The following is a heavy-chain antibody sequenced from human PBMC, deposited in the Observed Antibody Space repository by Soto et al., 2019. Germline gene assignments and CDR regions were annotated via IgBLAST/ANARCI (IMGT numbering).Heavy chain of an antibody. CDR2: ISYDGRSE. D-gene: IGHD2-15*01. Sequence: QVQLVESGGGMIQPGKSLRLSCVASGFTFSNFGMHWVRQAPGKGLEWEAGISYDGRSESYVDSVRGRFTLSRDNSKNTLSLQMISLRPEDTGVYYCAKDLDVVMVLSATRGLDVWGQGTTVTVSS. CDR1: GFTFSNFG. CDR3: AKDLDVVMVLSATRGLDV. V-gene: IGHV3-30*18. J-gene: IGHJ6*02.